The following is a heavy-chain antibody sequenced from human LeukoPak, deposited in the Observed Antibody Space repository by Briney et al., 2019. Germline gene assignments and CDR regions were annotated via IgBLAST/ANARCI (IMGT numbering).Heavy chain of an antibody. J-gene: IGHJ5*02. CDR2: IIPIFGTA. CDR3: ARDTLYDFWSGHLFDP. CDR1: GGTFSSYA. Sequence: EASVKVSCKASGGTFSSYAISWVRQAPGQGLEWMGGIIPIFGTANYAQKFQGRVTITADESTSTAYMELSSLRSEDTAVYYCARDTLYDFWSGHLFDPWGQGTLVTVSS. V-gene: IGHV1-69*01. D-gene: IGHD3-3*01.